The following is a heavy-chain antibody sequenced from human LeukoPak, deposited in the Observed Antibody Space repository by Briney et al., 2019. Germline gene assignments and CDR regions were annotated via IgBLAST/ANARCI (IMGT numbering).Heavy chain of an antibody. Sequence: SETVSLTCSVYGGSLCGFHWIWLPQPPGKGLEWFGEINHSGSTNYNPSFKSRVTISVDTSKNQSSLKLSSVTAADTAVYYCARISQARYYYYMDVWGKGTTVTVSS. D-gene: IGHD3-3*02. CDR3: ARISQARYYYYMDV. CDR2: INHSGST. V-gene: IGHV4-34*01. CDR1: GGSLCGFH. J-gene: IGHJ6*03.